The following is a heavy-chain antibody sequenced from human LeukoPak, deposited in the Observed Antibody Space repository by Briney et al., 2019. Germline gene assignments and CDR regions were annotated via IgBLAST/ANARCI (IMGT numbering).Heavy chain of an antibody. CDR3: AQGVRQWEPLAAFDF. V-gene: IGHV3-23*01. D-gene: IGHD1-26*01. CDR2: ISGSGSRT. J-gene: IGHJ3*01. Sequence: GVSLRLSCAASGFTFSNYAMSWVRQAPGKGLEWVSCISGSGSRTYNADSVKGRFTISRDNSKNTLYLQMNSLRAHHTAVYYCAQGVRQWEPLAAFDFWGHGTMVTVYS. CDR1: GFTFSNYA.